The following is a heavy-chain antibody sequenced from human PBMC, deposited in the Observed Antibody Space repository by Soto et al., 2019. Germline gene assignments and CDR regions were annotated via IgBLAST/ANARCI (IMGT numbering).Heavy chain of an antibody. J-gene: IGHJ4*02. D-gene: IGHD3-10*01. CDR3: AKALRWFGDSYFDY. Sequence: GGSLRLSCAASGFTFSSYWMSWVRQAPGKGLVWVSHINGDASTIVYADSVKGRFTVSRDNAENTLYLQMNSLRAEDTAVYYCAKALRWFGDSYFDYWGQGTLVTVSS. V-gene: IGHV3-74*01. CDR2: INGDASTI. CDR1: GFTFSSYW.